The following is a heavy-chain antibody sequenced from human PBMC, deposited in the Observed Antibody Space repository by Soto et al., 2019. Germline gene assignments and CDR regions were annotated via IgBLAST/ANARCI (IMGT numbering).Heavy chain of an antibody. CDR1: GFTFSIYA. D-gene: IGHD3-22*01. V-gene: IGHV3-30-3*01. Sequence: GGSLRLSCAAPGFTFSIYALHWVRQAPGKGLEWVAVMSPNGNNQYYADSVKGRFTISRDTSKSTLYLQMTSLRPDDTAVYYRATGVNFYYDTSRYWGQGTLVTVSS. CDR2: MSPNGNNQ. J-gene: IGHJ4*02. CDR3: ATGVNFYYDTSRY.